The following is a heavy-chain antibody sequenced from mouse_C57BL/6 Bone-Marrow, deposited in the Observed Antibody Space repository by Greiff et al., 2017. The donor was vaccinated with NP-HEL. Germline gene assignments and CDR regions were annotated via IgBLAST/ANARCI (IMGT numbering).Heavy chain of an antibody. D-gene: IGHD2-4*01. CDR3: TRYYDYDETVAY. Sequence: EVKLVESGEGLVKPGGSLKLSCAASGFTFSSYAMSWVRQTPEKRLEWVAYISSGGDYIYYADTVKGRFTISRDNARNTLYLQMSSLKSEDTAMYYCTRYYDYDETVAYWGQGTLVTVSA. J-gene: IGHJ3*01. CDR2: ISSGGDYI. V-gene: IGHV5-9-1*02. CDR1: GFTFSSYA.